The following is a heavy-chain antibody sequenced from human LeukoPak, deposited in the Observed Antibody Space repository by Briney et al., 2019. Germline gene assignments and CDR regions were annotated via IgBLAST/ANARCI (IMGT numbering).Heavy chain of an antibody. CDR2: ISSSSSYI. J-gene: IGHJ5*02. CDR3: ARGGSGSGSWFDP. Sequence: PGGSLRLSCAASGFTFSSYSMNWVRQAPGKGLEWVSSISSSSSYIYYADSVKGRSTISRDNAKNSLYLQMNSLRAEDTAVYYCARGGSGSGSWFDPWGQGTLVTVSS. V-gene: IGHV3-21*01. D-gene: IGHD6-19*01. CDR1: GFTFSSYS.